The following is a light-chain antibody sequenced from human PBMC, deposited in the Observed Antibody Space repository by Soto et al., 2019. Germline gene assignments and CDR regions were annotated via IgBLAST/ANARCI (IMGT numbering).Light chain of an antibody. J-gene: IGLJ2*01. CDR2: SNN. CDR1: SSNIGSNT. CDR3: QSVDSNYQGV. Sequence: QSVLTQPPSASGTPGQSVTVSCSGSSSNIGSNTVTWYQQLPGTPPILLLYSNNLRSSGVPDRFSGSRSGTSASLAISGLQSEDEADYYCQSVDSNYQGVFGGGTKLTVL. V-gene: IGLV1-44*01.